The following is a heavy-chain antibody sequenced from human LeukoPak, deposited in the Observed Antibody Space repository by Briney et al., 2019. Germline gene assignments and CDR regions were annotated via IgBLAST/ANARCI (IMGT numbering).Heavy chain of an antibody. J-gene: IGHJ6*02. CDR2: IVVGSGNT. CDR3: AAVLNMVRGAKNDYGMDV. Sequence: VASVKVSRKASGFTFTSSAMQWVRQARGQRLEWIGWIVVGSGNTNYAQKFQERVTITRDMSTSTAYMELSSLRSEDTAVYYCAAVLNMVRGAKNDYGMDVWGQGTTVTVSS. CDR1: GFTFTSSA. V-gene: IGHV1-58*02. D-gene: IGHD3-10*01.